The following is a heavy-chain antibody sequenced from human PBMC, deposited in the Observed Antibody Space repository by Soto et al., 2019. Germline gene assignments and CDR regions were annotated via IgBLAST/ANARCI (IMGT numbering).Heavy chain of an antibody. Sequence: PXECLRISGKGSGYSFTSYWISWVRQMPGKGLEWMGRIDPSDSYTNYSPSFQGHVTISADKSISTAYLQWSSLKASDTAMYYCARTDYSGDYMDGMDVWGQGTTVTVP. V-gene: IGHV5-10-1*01. CDR2: IDPSDSYT. J-gene: IGHJ6*02. D-gene: IGHD4-17*01. CDR3: ARTDYSGDYMDGMDV. CDR1: GYSFTSYW.